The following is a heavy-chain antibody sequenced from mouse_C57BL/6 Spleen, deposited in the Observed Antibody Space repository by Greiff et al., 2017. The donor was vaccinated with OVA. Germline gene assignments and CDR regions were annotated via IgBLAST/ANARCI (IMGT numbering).Heavy chain of an antibody. V-gene: IGHV5-16*01. D-gene: IGHD1-1*01. CDR3: ARDVVARWYLDV. CDR2: INYDGSST. Sequence: EVKLMESEGGLVQPGSSMKLSCTASGFTFSDYYMAWVRQVPEKGLEWVANINYDGSSTYYLDSLKSRFIISRDNAKNILYLQMSSQKSEDTATYYWARDVVARWYLDVWGTGTTVTVSS. CDR1: GFTFSDYY. J-gene: IGHJ1*03.